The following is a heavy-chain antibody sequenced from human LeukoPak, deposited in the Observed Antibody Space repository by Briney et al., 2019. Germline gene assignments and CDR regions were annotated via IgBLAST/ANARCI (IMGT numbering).Heavy chain of an antibody. J-gene: IGHJ4*02. CDR3: ARDSIERTVTYFDY. V-gene: IGHV4-30-4*01. Sequence: SETLSLTCTVSGGSISSGDYSWSWLRQAPGKGLEWIGSIYYSESTYYNPSRKSRVTISVDTSKNHFSLKLSSVTAADTAVYYCARDSIERTVTYFDYWGQGTLVTVSS. CDR1: GGSISSGDYS. D-gene: IGHD4-11*01. CDR2: IYYSEST.